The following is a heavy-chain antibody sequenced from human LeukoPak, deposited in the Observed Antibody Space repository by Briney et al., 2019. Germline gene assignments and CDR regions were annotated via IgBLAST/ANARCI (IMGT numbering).Heavy chain of an antibody. J-gene: IGHJ4*02. CDR3: APDLRGSAWSLDD. D-gene: IGHD6-13*01. CDR1: GFTFSSYA. V-gene: IGHV3-23*01. CDR2: INFSGGST. Sequence: PGGSLRLSCAASGFTFSSYAMSWVRQAPGKGLEWVSGINFSGGSTYYADSVKGRFTISRDNSKNTLDLQMNSLRAEDTAVYYCAPDLRGSAWSLDDWGQGTLVTVSS.